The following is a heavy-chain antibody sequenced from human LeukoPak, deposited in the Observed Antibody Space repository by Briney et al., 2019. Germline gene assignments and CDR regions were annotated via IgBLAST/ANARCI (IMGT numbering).Heavy chain of an antibody. J-gene: IGHJ5*02. V-gene: IGHV4-39*02. Sequence: SETLSLTCTVSGGSISSSIYYWGWIRQPPGKGLDWIATIYYSGSTYYNPSLKTRLTISVDTSKNHFSLKLSSVTAAEPAVYYCAGIWSGYPNWFDPWGQGTLVTVSS. CDR2: IYYSGST. CDR1: GGSISSSIYY. D-gene: IGHD3-3*01. CDR3: AGIWSGYPNWFDP.